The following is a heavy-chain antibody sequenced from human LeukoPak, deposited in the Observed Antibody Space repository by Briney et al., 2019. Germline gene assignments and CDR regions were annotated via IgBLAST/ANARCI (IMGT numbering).Heavy chain of an antibody. Sequence: PGGSLRLSCAASEFTFNIYAMSWVRQAPGTGLEWVSGISDSGDSTNYADSVKGRFTISRGNSKNTLYLQMNSLRVEDTAMYYCATNSGSPGGYWGQGTLVTVSS. D-gene: IGHD1-26*01. V-gene: IGHV3-23*01. CDR3: ATNSGSPGGY. CDR1: EFTFNIYA. CDR2: ISDSGDST. J-gene: IGHJ4*02.